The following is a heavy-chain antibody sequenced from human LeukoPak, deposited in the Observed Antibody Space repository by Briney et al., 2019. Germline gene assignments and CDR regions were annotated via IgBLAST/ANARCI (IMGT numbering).Heavy chain of an antibody. D-gene: IGHD2-2*01. CDR1: GFTFSHYD. Sequence: QPGGSLRLSCAASGFTFSHYDFHWVRQPAGKPLEWVSAVGTGGGTYYSDSVMGRFIISRDDAKNSLHLEMNSLRDEDTALYYCARGGRAYADEKSFDTWGQGALVTVSS. V-gene: IGHV3-13*01. CDR3: ARGGRAYADEKSFDT. J-gene: IGHJ5*02. CDR2: VGTGGGT.